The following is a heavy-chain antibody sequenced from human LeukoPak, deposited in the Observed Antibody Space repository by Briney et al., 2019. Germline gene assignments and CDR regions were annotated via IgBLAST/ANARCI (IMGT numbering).Heavy chain of an antibody. Sequence: GGSLRLSCAASGFTFSDFYMSWIRQAPGKGLEWLSDISSSSTDTNYADSVKGRFTISRDNAKNSLFLQLNSLRAEDTAVYYCARKTYYYDSGSYSKSYDFDYWGQGTLVTVSS. V-gene: IGHV3-11*06. J-gene: IGHJ4*02. CDR3: ARKTYYYDSGSYSKSYDFDY. D-gene: IGHD3-10*01. CDR2: ISSSSTDT. CDR1: GFTFSDFY.